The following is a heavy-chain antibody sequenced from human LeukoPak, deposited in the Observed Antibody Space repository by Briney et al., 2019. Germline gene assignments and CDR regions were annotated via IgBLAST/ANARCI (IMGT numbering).Heavy chain of an antibody. J-gene: IGHJ3*02. CDR1: GFTFSSYS. CDR3: ASHRWDAFDI. Sequence: GGSLRLSCAASGFTFSSYSWNWVRQAPGKGLEWVSSISSSSSYIYYADSVKGRFTISRDNAKNSLYLQMTSLRAEDTAVYYCASHRWDAFDIWGQGTMVTVSS. V-gene: IGHV3-21*01. CDR2: ISSSSSYI. D-gene: IGHD6-13*01.